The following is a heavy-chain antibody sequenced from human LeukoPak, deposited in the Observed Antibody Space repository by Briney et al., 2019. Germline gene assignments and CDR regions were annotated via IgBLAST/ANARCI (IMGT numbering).Heavy chain of an antibody. CDR1: GDSISSYY. CDR3: ARLRINTVVTPGYYYGMDV. V-gene: IGHV4-59*08. J-gene: IGHJ6*02. Sequence: SETLSLTCTVSGDSISSYYWSWIRQPPGKGLEWIGYIYYSGSTNYNPSLKSRVTISVDTSRNHFSLKLSSVTAADTAVYYCARLRINTVVTPGYYYGMDVWGQGTTVTVSS. CDR2: IYYSGST. D-gene: IGHD4-23*01.